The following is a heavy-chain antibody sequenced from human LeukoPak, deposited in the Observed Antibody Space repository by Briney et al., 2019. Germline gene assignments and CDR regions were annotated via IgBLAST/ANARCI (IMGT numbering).Heavy chain of an antibody. V-gene: IGHV4-34*01. CDR1: GGSFSGYY. J-gene: IGHJ4*02. CDR3: ARSSSDGISYSGCYYGFDY. Sequence: SETLSLTCAVYGGSFSGYYWSWIRQPPGKGLEWIGEINHSGSTNYNPSLKSRVTISVDTSKNQFSLKLSSVTAADTAVYYCARSSSDGISYSGCYYGFDYWGQGTLVTVSS. D-gene: IGHD1-26*01. CDR2: INHSGST.